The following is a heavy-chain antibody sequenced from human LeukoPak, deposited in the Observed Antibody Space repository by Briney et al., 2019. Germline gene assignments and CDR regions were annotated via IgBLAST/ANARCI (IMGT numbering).Heavy chain of an antibody. CDR1: GFTFSSYA. V-gene: IGHV3-23*01. Sequence: GGSLRLSCAASGFTFSSYAMSWVRQAPGKGLEGVSAISGSGGSTYYADSVKGRFTISRDNSKNTLYLQMNSLRAEGTAVYYCAKAVRITRNYYASSGFSGGGYWGQGTLVTVSS. D-gene: IGHD3-22*01. CDR2: ISGSGGST. J-gene: IGHJ4*02. CDR3: AKAVRITRNYYASSGFSGGGY.